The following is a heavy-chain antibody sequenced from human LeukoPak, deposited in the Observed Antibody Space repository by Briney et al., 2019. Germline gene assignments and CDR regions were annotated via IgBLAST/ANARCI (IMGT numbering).Heavy chain of an antibody. CDR2: ISNDGSNK. CDR3: ARDEAGIRYFDWLLDY. D-gene: IGHD3-9*01. Sequence: PGKSLRLSCVVSGFTLTDHGMHWVRQAPGKGLEWLAVISNDGSNKYYADSVKGRFTISRDSYRDTLYLQMNSLRAEDTAVYYCARDEAGIRYFDWLLDYWGQGILVTVSS. V-gene: IGHV3-30*03. CDR1: GFTLTDHG. J-gene: IGHJ4*02.